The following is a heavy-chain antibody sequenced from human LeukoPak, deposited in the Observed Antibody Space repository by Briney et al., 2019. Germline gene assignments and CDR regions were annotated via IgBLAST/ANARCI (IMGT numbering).Heavy chain of an antibody. J-gene: IGHJ6*03. Sequence: AGESLKISCKGSGYRFGSYWIAWVRQMPGKGLEWMGIIYPGDSDTRYSPSFQGQVTISADKSISTAYLQWSSLKASDTAMYYCARGRGGELSPYYYYYMDVWGKGTTVTVSS. D-gene: IGHD3-16*02. CDR2: IYPGDSDT. V-gene: IGHV5-51*01. CDR3: ARGRGGELSPYYYYYMDV. CDR1: GYRFGSYW.